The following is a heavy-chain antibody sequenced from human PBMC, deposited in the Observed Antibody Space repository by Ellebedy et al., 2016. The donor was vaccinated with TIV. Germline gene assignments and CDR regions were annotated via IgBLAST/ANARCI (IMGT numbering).Heavy chain of an antibody. D-gene: IGHD2-2*01. CDR3: AREVPAAMIHYYYGMDV. J-gene: IGHJ6*02. Sequence: ASVKVSXKASGYTFTSYYMHWVRQAPGQGLEWMGIINPSGGSTSYAQKFQGRVTMTRDTSTSTVYMELSSLRSEDTAVYYCAREVPAAMIHYYYGMDVWGQGTTVTVSS. CDR1: GYTFTSYY. CDR2: INPSGGST. V-gene: IGHV1-46*01.